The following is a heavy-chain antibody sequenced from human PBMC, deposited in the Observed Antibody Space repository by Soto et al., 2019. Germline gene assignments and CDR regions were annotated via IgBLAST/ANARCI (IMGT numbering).Heavy chain of an antibody. Sequence: VQLVQSGNEVKKPGASVNVSCKASGYSFTRYGISWVRQAPGQGLEWMGWISGYNGKTKYAQKLQGRVSMTTDTSTSTAYMELRSLGSDDTAVYYCAREGDRPYYYYGMDVWGQGTTVTVSS. CDR2: ISGYNGKT. J-gene: IGHJ6*02. CDR3: AREGDRPYYYYGMDV. V-gene: IGHV1-18*01. D-gene: IGHD3-16*01. CDR1: GYSFTRYG.